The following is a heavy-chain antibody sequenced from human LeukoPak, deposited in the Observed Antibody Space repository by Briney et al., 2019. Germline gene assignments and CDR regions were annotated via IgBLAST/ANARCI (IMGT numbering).Heavy chain of an antibody. D-gene: IGHD3-10*02. CDR1: GGSISPYY. CDR3: ARHMSAWFDS. V-gene: IGHV4-59*08. J-gene: IGHJ5*01. Sequence: SETLSLTCTASGGSISPYYWSWIRQPPGKGLEWIGYIYYSGSTNYNPSLKSRVTISLDTSKNQFSLKLSSVTASDTAVCYCARHMSAWFDSWGQGTLVTVSS. CDR2: IYYSGST.